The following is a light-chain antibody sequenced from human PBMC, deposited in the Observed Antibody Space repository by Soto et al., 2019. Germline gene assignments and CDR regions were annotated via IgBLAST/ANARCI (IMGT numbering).Light chain of an antibody. Sequence: DIQMTQSPSSLSASVGDRVTITCQASQDISNYLNWYQQKPEKAPKLLIYDASNLETGVPSRFSGSGSGTDFTFTISSLQPEDIATYYCQQYDKTSLTFGGGTKVEIK. V-gene: IGKV1-33*01. CDR1: QDISNY. J-gene: IGKJ4*01. CDR2: DAS. CDR3: QQYDKTSLT.